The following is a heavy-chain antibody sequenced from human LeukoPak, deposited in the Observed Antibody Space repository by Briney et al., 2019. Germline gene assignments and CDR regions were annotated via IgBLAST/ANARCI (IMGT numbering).Heavy chain of an antibody. V-gene: IGHV4-59*01. CDR2: IYYSGST. CDR3: ARDTATYIDY. Sequence: SETLSLTCTVSGGSISSYYWSWIRQPPGKGLEWIGYIYYSGSTNYNPSLKSRVTISVDTSKNQFSLKLSSVTAADTAVYYCARDTATYIDYWGQGTLVTVSS. D-gene: IGHD2-15*01. CDR1: GGSISSYY. J-gene: IGHJ4*02.